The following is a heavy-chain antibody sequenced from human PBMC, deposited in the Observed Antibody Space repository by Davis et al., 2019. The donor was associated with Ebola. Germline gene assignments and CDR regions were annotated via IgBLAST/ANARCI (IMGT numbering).Heavy chain of an antibody. V-gene: IGHV1-18*04. CDR1: GYTFTNYG. J-gene: IGHJ4*02. CDR3: ARAQFPTTSDH. Sequence: ASVKVSCKASGYTFTNYGITWVRQAPGQGLEWMGWINPHNGNTNYAQNVQGRVAMTTDTSTNTAYMEVGSLRSDDTAGYYCARAQFPTTSDHWGQGTLVTVSS. D-gene: IGHD1-1*01. CDR2: INPHNGNT.